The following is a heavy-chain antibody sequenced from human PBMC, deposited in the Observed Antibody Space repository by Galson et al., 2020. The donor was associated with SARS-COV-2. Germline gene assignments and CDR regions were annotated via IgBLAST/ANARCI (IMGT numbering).Heavy chain of an antibody. Sequence: ASLKVSCKASGYTFTSYDINWVRQATGQGLEWMGWMNPNSGNTGYAQKFQGRVTMTRNTSISTAYMELSSLRSEDTAVYYCARSYYYDSSATDAFDIWGQGTMVTVSS. CDR3: ARSYYYDSSATDAFDI. CDR1: GYTFTSYD. J-gene: IGHJ3*02. D-gene: IGHD3-22*01. CDR2: MNPNSGNT. V-gene: IGHV1-8*01.